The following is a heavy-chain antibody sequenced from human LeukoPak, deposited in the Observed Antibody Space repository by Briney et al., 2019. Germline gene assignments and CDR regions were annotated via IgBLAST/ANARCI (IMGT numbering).Heavy chain of an antibody. Sequence: GGSLRLSCAASGFTVSSNYMSWVRQAPGKGLEWVSGISGSGGSTYYADSVKGRFTISRDNSKNTLYLQMNSLTDEDTAVYYCAKKWGVGTTTLDYFDYWGQGTLVTVSS. CDR3: AKKWGVGTTTLDYFDY. CDR2: ISGSGGST. J-gene: IGHJ4*02. D-gene: IGHD1-26*01. CDR1: GFTVSSNY. V-gene: IGHV3-23*01.